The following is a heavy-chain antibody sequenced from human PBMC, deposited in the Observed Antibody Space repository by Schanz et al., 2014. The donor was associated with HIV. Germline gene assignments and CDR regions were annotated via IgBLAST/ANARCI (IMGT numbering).Heavy chain of an antibody. CDR1: EFTFSSYG. CDR2: ITWNSITI. Sequence: VQLVESGGGVVQPGRSLRLSCAASEFTFSSYGMHWVRQAPGKGLEWVSGITWNSITIDYADSVKGRFTISRDNAKNSLYLQMNSLRPEDTALYYCAKGTFLAADGHDAFDIWGQGTMVTVSS. D-gene: IGHD6-13*01. V-gene: IGHV3-9*01. J-gene: IGHJ3*02. CDR3: AKGTFLAADGHDAFDI.